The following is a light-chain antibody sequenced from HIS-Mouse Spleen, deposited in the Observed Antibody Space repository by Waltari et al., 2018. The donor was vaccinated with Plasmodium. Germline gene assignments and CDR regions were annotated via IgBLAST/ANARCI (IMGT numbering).Light chain of an antibody. Sequence: PGQSVTLSCTGTSTDVGGYNYVSWYQQHPGKAPKLMIYEVSKRPSGVPDRFSGSKSGNTASLTVSGLQAEDEADYYCSSYAGSNNYVFGTGTKVTVL. CDR3: SSYAGSNNYV. CDR2: EVS. CDR1: STDVGGYNY. J-gene: IGLJ1*01. V-gene: IGLV2-8*01.